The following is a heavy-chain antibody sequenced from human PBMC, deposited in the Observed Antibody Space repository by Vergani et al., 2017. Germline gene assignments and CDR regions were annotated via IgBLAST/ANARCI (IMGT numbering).Heavy chain of an antibody. CDR3: ARGSNDILTGYYLTFDD. V-gene: IGHV4-30-4*08. D-gene: IGHD3-9*01. CDR1: GGSISSGDYY. J-gene: IGHJ4*02. Sequence: QVQLQESGPGLVKPSQTLSLTCTVSGGSISSGDYYWSWIRQPPGKGLEWIGYIYYSGSTYYNPSLKSRVTISVDTSKNQFSLKLSSVTAADTAVYYCARGSNDILTGYYLTFDDWGQGTLVTVSS. CDR2: IYYSGST.